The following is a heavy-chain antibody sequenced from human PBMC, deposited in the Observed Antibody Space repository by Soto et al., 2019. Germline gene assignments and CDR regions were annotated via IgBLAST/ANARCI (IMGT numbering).Heavy chain of an antibody. Sequence: ASVKVSCEASGYTFTRYGINLVRTGTGQGLEGMGWMNPNSGNTGYAQKFQGRVTMTRNTSISTAYMELSSLRSEDTAVYYCARRRNYDFWSGYYTWFDPWG. J-gene: IGHJ5*02. V-gene: IGHV1-8*01. CDR3: ARRRNYDFWSGYYTWFDP. CDR1: GYTFTRYG. CDR2: MNPNSGNT. D-gene: IGHD3-3*01.